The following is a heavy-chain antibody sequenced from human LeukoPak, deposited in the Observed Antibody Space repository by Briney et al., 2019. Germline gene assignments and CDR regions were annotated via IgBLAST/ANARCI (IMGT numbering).Heavy chain of an antibody. CDR3: AVRAGSYWFDP. D-gene: IGHD1-26*01. J-gene: IGHJ5*02. V-gene: IGHV1-8*01. CDR1: GYVFTSYD. Sequence: ASVKVSCEASGYVFTSYDINWVRQATGQGLEWMGRMIPDSGNTGYAQKFQGRVTMTRNTSINTAYLELSSLRSDDTAVYYCAVRAGSYWFDPWGQGTLVTVSP. CDR2: MIPDSGNT.